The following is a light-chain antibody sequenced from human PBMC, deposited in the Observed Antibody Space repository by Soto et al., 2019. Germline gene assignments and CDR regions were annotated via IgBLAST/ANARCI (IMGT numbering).Light chain of an antibody. V-gene: IGKV1-8*01. CDR2: AAS. CDR1: QGISSY. Sequence: AIRMTQSPSSLSASTGDRVTITCRASQGISSYLAWYQQKPGKAPKLLIYAASTLQSGVPSRFSGSGSGTDFTLTISCLQSEDFATYYCQQYYSYPQGFTLGPGTKVDIK. CDR3: QQYYSYPQGFT. J-gene: IGKJ3*01.